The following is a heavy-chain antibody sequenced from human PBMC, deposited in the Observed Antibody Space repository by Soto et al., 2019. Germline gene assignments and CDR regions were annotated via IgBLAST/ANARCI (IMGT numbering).Heavy chain of an antibody. J-gene: IGHJ4*02. D-gene: IGHD3-9*01. Sequence: GGSLRLSCAASGFPFSDYYMTWIRQAPGKGLEWVSYIHSDSAYTKYADSVRGRFTIARDNAKKSLYLEMNSLRAEDTAVYYCAREGRRAYYDILTGYYFDYWGQGALVTVSS. V-gene: IGHV3-11*06. CDR1: GFPFSDYY. CDR3: AREGRRAYYDILTGYYFDY. CDR2: IHSDSAYT.